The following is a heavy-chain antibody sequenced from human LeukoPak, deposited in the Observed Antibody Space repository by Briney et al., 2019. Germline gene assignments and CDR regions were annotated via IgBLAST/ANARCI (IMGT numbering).Heavy chain of an antibody. J-gene: IGHJ5*02. CDR1: GGSISSYY. V-gene: IGHV4-59*01. Sequence: SETLSLTSPVSGGSISSYYWSWIRQPPGKGLEWIGYIYYSGSTNYNPSLKSRVTISVDTSKNQFSLKLSSVTAADTAVYYCARLATLSTVAARGRTWFDAWGQGTLVTVS. D-gene: IGHD6-6*01. CDR3: ARLATLSTVAARGRTWFDA. CDR2: IYYSGST.